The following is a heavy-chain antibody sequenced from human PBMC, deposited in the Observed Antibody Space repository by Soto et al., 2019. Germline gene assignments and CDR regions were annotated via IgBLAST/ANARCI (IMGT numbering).Heavy chain of an antibody. D-gene: IGHD3-10*01. V-gene: IGHV4-30-2*01. CDR1: GAFITAGGYS. J-gene: IGHJ4*02. CDR3: GRGGGQDFFNY. Sequence: KASETLSLSCPVSGAFITAGGYSRSCMRQTPGKGLEWIGYINHLETTFYIPSFESRLTLKIDRDKDQFSLKLLSMSAANRALDFCGRGGGQDFFNYWGQGIRVIVS. CDR2: INHLETT.